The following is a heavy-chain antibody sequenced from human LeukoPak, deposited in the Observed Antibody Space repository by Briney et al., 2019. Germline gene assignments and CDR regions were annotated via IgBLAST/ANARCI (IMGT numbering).Heavy chain of an antibody. Sequence: GRSLRLSCAASGFTFYDYAMHWVRQAPGKGLEWVSGISWNSGSIGYAESVKGRFTISRENAKNSLYLQMDSLRAEDTALYYCAKDLRAPITMRGPRDYYYGMDVWGQGTTVTVSS. V-gene: IGHV3-9*01. CDR2: ISWNSGSI. CDR3: AKDLRAPITMRGPRDYYYGMDV. J-gene: IGHJ6*02. CDR1: GFTFYDYA. D-gene: IGHD3-22*01.